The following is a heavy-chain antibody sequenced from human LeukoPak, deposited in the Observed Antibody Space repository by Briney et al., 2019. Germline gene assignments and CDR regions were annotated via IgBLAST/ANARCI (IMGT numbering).Heavy chain of an antibody. CDR3: AREIWFGELFGGRKDYYYYGMDV. CDR2: IKQDGSEK. J-gene: IGHJ6*02. D-gene: IGHD3-10*01. CDR1: GFTFSSYW. V-gene: IGHV3-7*01. Sequence: PGGSLRLSCAASGFTFSSYWMSWVRQAPGKGLEWVANIKQDGSEKYYVDSVKGRFTTSRDNAKNSLYLQMNSLRAEDTAVYYCAREIWFGELFGGRKDYYYYGMDVWGQGTTVTVSS.